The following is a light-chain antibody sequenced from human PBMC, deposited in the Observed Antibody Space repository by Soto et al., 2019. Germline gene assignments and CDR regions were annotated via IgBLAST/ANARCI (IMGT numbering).Light chain of an antibody. CDR3: QQYGSSPPYT. V-gene: IGKV3-20*01. CDR2: AAS. J-gene: IGKJ2*01. CDR1: QSVSSSY. Sequence: EIVLTQSSGTLSLSPGERATLSCRASQSVSSSYLAWYQQKPGQAPRLLIYAASSRATGIPDRFSGSGSGTDFTLTISRLEPEDFAVYYCQQYGSSPPYTLGQGTKLEIK.